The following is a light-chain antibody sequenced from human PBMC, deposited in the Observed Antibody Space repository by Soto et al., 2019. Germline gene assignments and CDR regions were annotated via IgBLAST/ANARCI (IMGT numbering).Light chain of an antibody. V-gene: IGKV1-8*01. CDR2: AAS. CDR1: QGISSY. J-gene: IGKJ2*01. Sequence: AIRMTQSPSSLSASTGDRVTITCRASQGISSYLAWYQHKPGKAPKLLIYAASTLQSGVPSRFSGSGSGTDFTLTISCLQSEEFATYYCQQYYSYPYTFGQGTKLEIK. CDR3: QQYYSYPYT.